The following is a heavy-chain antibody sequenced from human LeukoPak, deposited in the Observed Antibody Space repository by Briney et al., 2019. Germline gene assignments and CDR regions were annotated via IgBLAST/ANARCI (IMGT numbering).Heavy chain of an antibody. J-gene: IGHJ4*02. CDR3: ARGLAYCSGGSCYLGCVDY. CDR1: GYTFTGYY. V-gene: IGHV1-2*02. D-gene: IGHD2-15*01. CDR2: INPNSGGT. Sequence: GASVKVSCKASGYTFTGYYMHWVRQAPGQGLEWMGWINPNSGGTNYAQKFQGRVTMTRDTSISTAYMELSRLRSDDTAVYYCARGLAYCSGGSCYLGCVDYWGQGTLVTVSS.